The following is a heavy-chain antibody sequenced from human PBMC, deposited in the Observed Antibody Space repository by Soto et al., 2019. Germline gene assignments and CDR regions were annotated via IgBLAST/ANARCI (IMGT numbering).Heavy chain of an antibody. CDR3: ARGRDCSGGSCSAAYYYYMDV. V-gene: IGHV3-48*01. CDR1: GFTFSSYS. D-gene: IGHD2-15*01. Sequence: GGSLRLSCAACGFTFSSYSMNWVRQAPGKGLEWVSYISSSSSTIYYADSVKGRFTISRDNAKNSLYLQMNSLRAEDTAVYYCARGRDCSGGSCSAAYYYYMDVWGKGTTVTVSS. CDR2: ISSSSSTI. J-gene: IGHJ6*03.